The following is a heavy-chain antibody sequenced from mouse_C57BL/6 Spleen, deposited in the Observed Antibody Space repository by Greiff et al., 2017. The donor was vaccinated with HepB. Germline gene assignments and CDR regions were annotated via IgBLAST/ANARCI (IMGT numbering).Heavy chain of an antibody. D-gene: IGHD2-2*01. J-gene: IGHJ4*01. CDR2: IYPGDGDT. CDR3: ARDPMVKAAMDY. V-gene: IGHV1-80*01. Sequence: QVQLKQSGAELVKPGASVKISCKASGYAFSSYWMNWVKQRPGKGLEWIGQIYPGDGDTNYNGKFKGKATLTADKSSSTAYMQLSSLTSEDSAVYFCARDPMVKAAMDYWGQGTSVTVSS. CDR1: GYAFSSYW.